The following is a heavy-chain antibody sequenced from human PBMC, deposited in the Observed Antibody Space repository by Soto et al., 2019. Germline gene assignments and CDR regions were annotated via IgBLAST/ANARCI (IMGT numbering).Heavy chain of an antibody. CDR3: AKGFGYGRYDLHF. Sequence: SVKVSCKASGYTFTKSGFSWVRHAPGQGLEWVGWIRVNNGDTHYAQKLQGRVTMTTDTSTSTAFMELRSLRSDDTAVYYCAKGFGYGRYDLHFWGQGSLVPVSS. CDR2: IRVNNGDT. J-gene: IGHJ4*02. V-gene: IGHV1-18*01. CDR1: GYTFTKSG. D-gene: IGHD5-12*01.